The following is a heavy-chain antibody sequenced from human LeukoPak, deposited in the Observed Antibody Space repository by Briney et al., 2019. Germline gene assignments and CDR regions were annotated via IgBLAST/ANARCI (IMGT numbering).Heavy chain of an antibody. CDR1: GYTFTGYY. CDR3: AREAAAGTLGAGGAHYYYGMDV. V-gene: IGHV1-2*02. Sequence: ASVKVSCKASGYTFTGYYMHWVRQAPGQGLEWMGWINPNSGGTNYAQKFQGRVTMTRDTSISTAYMELSRLRSDDTAVYYCAREAAAGTLGAGGAHYYYGMDVWGQGTTVTVSS. D-gene: IGHD6-13*01. J-gene: IGHJ6*02. CDR2: INPNSGGT.